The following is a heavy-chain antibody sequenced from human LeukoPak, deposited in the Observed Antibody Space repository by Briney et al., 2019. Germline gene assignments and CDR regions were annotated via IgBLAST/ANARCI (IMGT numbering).Heavy chain of an antibody. V-gene: IGHV3-11*04. CDR3: ARLYASSAYHADHFDY. D-gene: IGHD3-22*01. CDR2: ISSSGSTI. J-gene: IGHJ4*02. CDR1: GFTFSDYY. Sequence: PGGSLRLSCPAAGFTFSDYYMSWIRQAPGKGLEWVSYISSSGSTIYYADSVKGRFTISRDNAKNSLYLQMNSLRAEDTAVYYCARLYASSAYHADHFDYWGQGTLVTVSS.